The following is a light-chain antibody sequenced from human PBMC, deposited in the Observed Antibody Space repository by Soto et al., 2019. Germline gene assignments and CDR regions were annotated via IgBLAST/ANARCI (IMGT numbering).Light chain of an antibody. CDR3: QHYNNWPPWT. CDR2: GAS. CDR1: QSVRNN. V-gene: IGKV3-15*01. J-gene: IGKJ1*01. Sequence: EIVMTQSPATLSVSPGERVTLSCRASQSVRNNLAWYQQKPGQAPRLLIYGASTRATSIPARFSGSGSGTEFTLTISSVQSEDFAVYYCQHYNNWPPWTFGQGTKVEIK.